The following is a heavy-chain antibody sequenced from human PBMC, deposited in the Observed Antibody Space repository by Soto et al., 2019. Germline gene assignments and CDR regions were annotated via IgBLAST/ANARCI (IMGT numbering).Heavy chain of an antibody. J-gene: IGHJ3*01. CDR3: ARPVGATFAFDV. CDR1: GYTFTNYY. D-gene: IGHD1-26*01. CDR2: INPSGGST. V-gene: IGHV1-46*01. Sequence: ASVKGSCKASGYTFTNYYMHWVRQAPGQGLEWMGIINPSGGSTSYAQKFQGRVTMTRDTSTSTVYMELTILRFEDTAVYYCARPVGATFAFDVRGQGTMVTVSS.